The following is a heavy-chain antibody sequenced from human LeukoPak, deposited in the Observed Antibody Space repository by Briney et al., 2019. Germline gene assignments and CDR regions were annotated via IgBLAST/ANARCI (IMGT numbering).Heavy chain of an antibody. CDR3: AREAYNWNIDVFDI. CDR1: RFTFNKYY. Sequence: PGGSLRLSCVASRFTFNKYYMSWVRQAPGKGLQWVANINPDGSEKYYVDSVKGRFTISRDNAKNSLNLQMNSLRAEDTAVYYCAREAYNWNIDVFDIWGQGTLVTVSS. J-gene: IGHJ3*02. CDR2: INPDGSEK. D-gene: IGHD1/OR15-1a*01. V-gene: IGHV3-7*01.